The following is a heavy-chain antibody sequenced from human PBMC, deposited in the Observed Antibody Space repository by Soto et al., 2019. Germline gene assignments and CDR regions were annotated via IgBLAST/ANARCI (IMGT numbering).Heavy chain of an antibody. CDR1: GFTVSNTH. J-gene: IGHJ3*02. CDR2: IYSAGTT. D-gene: IGHD5-12*01. Sequence: EVQLVESGGGLIQPGGSLRLSCAASGFTVSNTHMSWVRQAPGRGLEWVSLIYSAGTTYYADSVKGRFTISRDNSKNTLNLQMNSLRAEDTAVYYCAIRRGYSGYDSAFDIWGQGTMVTVSS. CDR3: AIRRGYSGYDSAFDI. V-gene: IGHV3-53*01.